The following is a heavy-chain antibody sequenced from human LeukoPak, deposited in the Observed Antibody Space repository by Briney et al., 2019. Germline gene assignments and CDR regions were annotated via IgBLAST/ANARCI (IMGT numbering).Heavy chain of an antibody. Sequence: SQTLSLTCAISGDSVSSNSAAWNWIRRSPSRGVEWLGRTYYRSKWYNDYAVSVKSRITINPDTSKNQFSLQLNSVTPEDTAVYYRARGRIVVVMSSWGQGTLVTVSS. V-gene: IGHV6-1*01. CDR1: GDSVSSNSAA. D-gene: IGHD3-22*01. CDR2: TYYRSKWYN. J-gene: IGHJ4*02. CDR3: ARGRIVVVMSS.